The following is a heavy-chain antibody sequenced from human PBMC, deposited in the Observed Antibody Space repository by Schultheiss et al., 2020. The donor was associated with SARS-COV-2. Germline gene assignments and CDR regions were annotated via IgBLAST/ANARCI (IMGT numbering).Heavy chain of an antibody. CDR1: GGSISSSSYY. CDR3: ARWGFYDYVWGPSLGYFDY. V-gene: IGHV4-39*07. Sequence: SETLSLTCTVSGGSISSSSYYWGWIRQPPGKGLEWIGSIYYSGSTNYNPSLKSRVTISVDTSKNQFSLKLSSVTAADTAVYYCARWGFYDYVWGPSLGYFDYWGQGTLVTVSS. CDR2: IYYSGST. J-gene: IGHJ4*02. D-gene: IGHD3-16*01.